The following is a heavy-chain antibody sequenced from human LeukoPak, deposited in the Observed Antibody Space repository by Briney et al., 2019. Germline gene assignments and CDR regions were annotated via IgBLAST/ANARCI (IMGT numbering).Heavy chain of an antibody. J-gene: IGHJ4*02. CDR2: SHINGGS. D-gene: IGHD5-12*01. CDR3: ARGDIDWLRSPGALYYFDY. V-gene: IGHV4-59*11. CDR1: GASITTHH. Sequence: SETLSLTCTVSGASITTHHWSWIRQSPGKGLEWIGYSHINGGSSYNPSLKSRVTISLDTSENHFSLRLNSVTAADTAVYFCARGDIDWLRSPGALYYFDYWGQGILVTVSS.